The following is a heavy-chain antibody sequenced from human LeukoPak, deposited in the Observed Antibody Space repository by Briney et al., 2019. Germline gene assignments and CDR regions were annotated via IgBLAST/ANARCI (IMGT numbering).Heavy chain of an antibody. D-gene: IGHD1-14*01. CDR3: ARDHRHEIQYYYLEV. V-gene: IGHV3-33*01. J-gene: IGHJ6*03. Sequence: GGSLRLSFAATDFIYHNYGMHWSRQAPGKGLEWVAAILYDGNTKHYADSVKGRFTISRDISKNTFYMQMNSLTAEDTAVYYCARDHRHEIQYYYLEVWGKGTTVAVSS. CDR1: DFIYHNYG. CDR2: ILYDGNTK.